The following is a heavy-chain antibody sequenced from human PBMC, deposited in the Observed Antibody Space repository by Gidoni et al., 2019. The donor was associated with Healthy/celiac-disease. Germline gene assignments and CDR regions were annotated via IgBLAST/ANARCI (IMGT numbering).Heavy chain of an antibody. CDR1: GGSFSGYY. V-gene: IGHV4-34*01. Sequence: QVQLQQWGAGLLKPSETLSLTCAVYGGSFSGYYWSWIRQPPGKGLEWIGEINHSGSTNYNPSLKSRVTISVDTSKNQFSLKLSSVTAADTAVYYCEVEGYDYVWGSDFDYWGQGTLVTVSS. CDR3: EVEGYDYVWGSDFDY. J-gene: IGHJ4*02. D-gene: IGHD3-16*01. CDR2: INHSGST.